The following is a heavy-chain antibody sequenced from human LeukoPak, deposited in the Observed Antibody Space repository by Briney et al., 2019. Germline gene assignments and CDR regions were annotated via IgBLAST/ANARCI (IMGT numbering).Heavy chain of an antibody. CDR2: ISYDGSNK. V-gene: IGHV3-30*18. Sequence: GGSLRLSCAASGFTFRSYGMHWVRQASGKGLEWVAVISYDGSNKYYADSVKGRFTISRDNSKNTLYLQMNSLRAEDTAVYYCAKDPPVGSYPDYWGQGTLVTVSS. CDR3: AKDPPVGSYPDY. CDR1: GFTFRSYG. D-gene: IGHD1-26*01. J-gene: IGHJ4*02.